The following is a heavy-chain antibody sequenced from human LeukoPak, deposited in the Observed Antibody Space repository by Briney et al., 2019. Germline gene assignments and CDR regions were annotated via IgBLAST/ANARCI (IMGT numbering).Heavy chain of an antibody. CDR3: ARRPGDYFDY. CDR1: GGSISSGGYY. V-gene: IGHV4-61*08. D-gene: IGHD6-6*01. J-gene: IGHJ4*02. Sequence: PSQTLSLTCTVSGGSISSGGYYWSWIRQPPGKGLEWIGYIYYSGSTNYNPSLKSRVTISVDTSKNQFSLKLSSVTAADTAVYYCARRPGDYFDYWGQGTLVTVSS. CDR2: IYYSGST.